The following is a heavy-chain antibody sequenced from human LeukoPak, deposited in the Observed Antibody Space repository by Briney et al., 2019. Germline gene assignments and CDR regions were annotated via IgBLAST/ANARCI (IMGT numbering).Heavy chain of an antibody. J-gene: IGHJ6*02. D-gene: IGHD3-22*01. CDR3: ARSGDSSGYYYYYYGMDV. Sequence: SETPSLTCTVSGCSISSYYWSLILQPPGEGLEWVGYIFYSASTNDNPSLKSRVTISVDTSKNQFSLKLSSVTTADTAVYYCARSGDSSGYYYYYYGMDVWGQGTTVTVSS. CDR1: GCSISSYY. V-gene: IGHV4-59*01. CDR2: IFYSAST.